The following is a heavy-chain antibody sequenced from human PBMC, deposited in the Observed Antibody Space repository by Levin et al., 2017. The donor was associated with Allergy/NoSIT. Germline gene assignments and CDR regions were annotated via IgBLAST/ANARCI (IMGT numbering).Heavy chain of an antibody. D-gene: IGHD3-10*01. J-gene: IGHJ6*02. CDR1: GGTFSSYA. V-gene: IGHV1-69*06. CDR3: ARGTRESYYYYGMDV. CDR2: IIPIFGTA. Sequence: GGSLRLSCKASGGTFSSYAISWVRQAPGQGLEWMGGIIPIFGTANYAQKFQGRVTITADKSTSTAYMELSSLRSEDTAVYYCARGTRESYYYYGMDVWGQGTTVTVSS.